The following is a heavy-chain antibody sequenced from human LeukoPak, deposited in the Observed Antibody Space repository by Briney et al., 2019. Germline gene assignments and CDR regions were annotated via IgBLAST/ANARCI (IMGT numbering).Heavy chain of an antibody. D-gene: IGHD3-10*01. CDR2: ISSSSSYI. V-gene: IGHV3-21*01. CDR1: GFTFSSYS. J-gene: IGHJ5*02. CDR3: ARDPYDWFGEFQDWFDP. Sequence: PGGSLRLSCAASGFTFSSYSMNWVRQAPGKGLEWVSSISSSSSYIYYADSVKGRFTISRDNAKNSLYLQMNSLRAEDTAVYYCARDPYDWFGEFQDWFDPWGQGTLVTVSS.